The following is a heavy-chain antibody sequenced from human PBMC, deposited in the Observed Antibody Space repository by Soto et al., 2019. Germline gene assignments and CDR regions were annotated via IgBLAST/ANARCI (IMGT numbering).Heavy chain of an antibody. J-gene: IGHJ6*03. CDR1: GFTFSNAW. V-gene: IGHV3-15*01. D-gene: IGHD2-8*01. CDR3: APLGRRFAMEYYYYMDV. CDR2: IKSKTDGGTT. Sequence: GGSLRLSCAASGFTFSNAWMSWVRQAPGKGLEWVGRIKSKTDGGTTDYAAPVKGRFTISRDDSKNTLYLHMNSMKTEDTAVYCCAPLGRRFAMEYYYYMDVLGKGTTGPVSS.